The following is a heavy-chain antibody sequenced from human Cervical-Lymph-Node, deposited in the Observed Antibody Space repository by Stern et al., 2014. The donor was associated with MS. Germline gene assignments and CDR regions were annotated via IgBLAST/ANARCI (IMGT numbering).Heavy chain of an antibody. D-gene: IGHD1/OR15-1a*01. J-gene: IGHJ3*02. Sequence: QVPLVQSGAEVKKPGASVKVACKASGYPFTGYDITWVRQATGQGLEWMGWINPNSAATGNAQKFQGRVSMARDTSTDTVYMELNSLASEDTGVYYCARRKTGWTGTTLFDVFDTWGQGTVVTVSS. CDR3: ARRKTGWTGTTLFDVFDT. CDR1: GYPFTGYD. V-gene: IGHV1-8*01. CDR2: INPNSAAT.